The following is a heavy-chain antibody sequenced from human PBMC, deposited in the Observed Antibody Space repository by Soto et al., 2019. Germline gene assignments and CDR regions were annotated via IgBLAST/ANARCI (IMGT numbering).Heavy chain of an antibody. Sequence: PGGSLRLSCAASGFTFSSYAMSWVRQAPGKGLEWVSAISGSGGSTYYADSVKGRFTISRDNSKNTLYLQMNSLRAEDTAVYYCADSRDYKRAYYYYGMDVWGQGTTVTVSS. J-gene: IGHJ6*02. CDR2: ISGSGGST. V-gene: IGHV3-23*01. CDR3: ADSRDYKRAYYYYGMDV. D-gene: IGHD4-4*01. CDR1: GFTFSSYA.